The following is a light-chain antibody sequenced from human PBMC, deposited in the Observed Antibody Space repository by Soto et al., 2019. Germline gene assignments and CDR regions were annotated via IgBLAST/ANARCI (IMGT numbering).Light chain of an antibody. J-gene: IGKJ2*01. CDR3: QQYGSSPPMYT. CDR2: GAS. Sequence: EIVLTQSPGTLSLSPGERATLSCRASQSVSSSYLAWYQRKPGQAPRHLIYGASNRATGIPDRFSGSGSGTDFTLTISRLEPEDFSVYYCQQYGSSPPMYTFGQGTKLEIK. V-gene: IGKV3-20*01. CDR1: QSVSSSY.